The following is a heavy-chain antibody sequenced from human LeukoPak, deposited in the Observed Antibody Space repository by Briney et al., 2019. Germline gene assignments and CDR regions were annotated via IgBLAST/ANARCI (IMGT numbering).Heavy chain of an antibody. CDR3: AKDRYSSGYYYFDY. CDR1: GFTLSTSI. V-gene: IGHV3-30*04. Sequence: GGSLRLSCVVSGFTLSTSIMHWLRQAPGKRPEWVALISHDESNKDYADSVKGRFTVSRDTSKNTLYLQMNSLRAEDTALYFCAKDRYSSGYYYFDYWGQGTLVTVSS. CDR2: ISHDESNK. D-gene: IGHD6-19*01. J-gene: IGHJ4*02.